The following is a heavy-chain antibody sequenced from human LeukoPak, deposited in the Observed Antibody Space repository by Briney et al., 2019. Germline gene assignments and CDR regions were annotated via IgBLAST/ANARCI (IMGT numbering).Heavy chain of an antibody. Sequence: GGSLRLSCAASGFTFSSYGMHWVRQAPGKGLEWVAVIWYDGSNKYYADSVKGRFTISRDNSKNTPYLQMNSLRAEDTAVYYCARAQYSGSYMFDYWGQGTLVTVSS. CDR2: IWYDGSNK. J-gene: IGHJ4*02. CDR3: ARAQYSGSYMFDY. V-gene: IGHV3-33*01. D-gene: IGHD1-26*01. CDR1: GFTFSSYG.